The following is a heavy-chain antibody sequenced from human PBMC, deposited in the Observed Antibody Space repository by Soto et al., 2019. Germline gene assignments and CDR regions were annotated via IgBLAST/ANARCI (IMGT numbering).Heavy chain of an antibody. V-gene: IGHV1-46*01. D-gene: IGHD2-2*01. CDR2: INPSGAPP. J-gene: IGHJ4*02. Sequence: QVQLVQSGAEVKKPGASVKISCKASGYNFTSYFMHWVRQAPGQGLEWMGIINPSGAPPTYTQKFQGRVTMTRDTSTSTVYMELSSLKSEDTAVYFCTREKMRDQLAKHFYFWGQGTLVTVSS. CDR3: TREKMRDQLAKHFYF. CDR1: GYNFTSYF.